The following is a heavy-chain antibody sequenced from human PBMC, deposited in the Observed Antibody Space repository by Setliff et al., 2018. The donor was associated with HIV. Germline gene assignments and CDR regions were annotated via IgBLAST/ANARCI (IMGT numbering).Heavy chain of an antibody. D-gene: IGHD6-13*01. J-gene: IGHJ4*02. CDR1: AVSLRGHY. Sequence: SETLSLTCDDSAVSLRGHYWNWIRQSPGKGLEWIGEIDPRGSRSYNPSLKSRVTISKDTSKNQLSLKLTSVTAADTAIYYCARGSRSHGGMFGYWGQGTLVTVSS. CDR3: ARGSRSHGGMFGY. V-gene: IGHV4-34*01. CDR2: IDPRGSR.